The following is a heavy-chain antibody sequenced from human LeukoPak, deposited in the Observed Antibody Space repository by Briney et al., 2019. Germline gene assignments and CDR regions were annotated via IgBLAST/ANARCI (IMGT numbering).Heavy chain of an antibody. CDR3: AALSPASTSSDY. Sequence: ASVKVSCKASGYTFTSYDINWVRQATGQGLEWMGWMNPNSGNTGYAQKFQGRVTITRNTSISTAYMELSSLRSEDTAVYYCAALSPASTSSDYWGQGTLVTVSS. D-gene: IGHD2-2*01. V-gene: IGHV1-8*03. J-gene: IGHJ4*02. CDR2: MNPNSGNT. CDR1: GYTFTSYD.